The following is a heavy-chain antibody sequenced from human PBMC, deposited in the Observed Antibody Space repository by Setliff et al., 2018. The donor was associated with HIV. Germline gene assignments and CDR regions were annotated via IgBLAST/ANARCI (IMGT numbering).Heavy chain of an antibody. D-gene: IGHD3-10*01. Sequence: GGSLRLSCAASGFRFSSYWMSWVRQAPGKGLEWVANIGQDGSEKNYVDSVKGRFTISRDNAKNSMDLQMNSLRAEDTAIYYCARKLRPGHGVDVWGQGTTVTVSS. CDR3: ARKLRPGHGVDV. J-gene: IGHJ6*02. CDR2: IGQDGSEK. V-gene: IGHV3-7*01. CDR1: GFRFSSYW.